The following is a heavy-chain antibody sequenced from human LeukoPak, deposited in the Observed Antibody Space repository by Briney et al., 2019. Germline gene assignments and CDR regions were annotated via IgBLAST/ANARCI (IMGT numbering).Heavy chain of an antibody. Sequence: SVKVSCKAPGGTFSSYAISWVRQAPGQGLEWMGGIVPIIGTANYAQKFQGRVTITADESTSTAYMELSSLRSEDTAAYYCAREGVGSGVYYYYYGMDVWGQGTTVTVSS. CDR1: GGTFSSYA. CDR2: IVPIIGTA. D-gene: IGHD3-10*01. J-gene: IGHJ6*02. CDR3: AREGVGSGVYYYYYGMDV. V-gene: IGHV1-69*13.